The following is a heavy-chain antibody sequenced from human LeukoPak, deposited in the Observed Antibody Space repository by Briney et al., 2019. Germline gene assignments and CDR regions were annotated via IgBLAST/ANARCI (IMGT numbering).Heavy chain of an antibody. CDR2: VSVYTGYT. J-gene: IGHJ5*02. V-gene: IGHV1-18*01. CDR3: ARDNSVGDNAWWFDP. D-gene: IGHD1-26*01. Sequence: GASVKVSCKASGYTFTNYGISWVRQAPGQGLEWMGWVSVYTGYTKYPQKFQGRVTMTRDMSTSTDYMELSSLRSEDTAIYYCARDNSVGDNAWWFDPWGQGTLVTVSS. CDR1: GYTFTNYG.